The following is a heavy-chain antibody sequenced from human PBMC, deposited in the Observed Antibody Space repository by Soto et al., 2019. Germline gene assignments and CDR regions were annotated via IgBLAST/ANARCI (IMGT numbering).Heavy chain of an antibody. V-gene: IGHV5-51*01. CDR3: ARPLSTYYYDNSGYYYGH. J-gene: IGHJ1*01. CDR1: GYSFTSYW. D-gene: IGHD3-22*01. Sequence: LGESLKISCKGSGYSFTSYWIGWVRQMPGKGLEWMGIIYPGDSDTRYSPSFQGQVTFSADKSISTAYLQWSSLKASDSAVYYCARPLSTYYYDNSGYYYGHWGQGTLVTVSS. CDR2: IYPGDSDT.